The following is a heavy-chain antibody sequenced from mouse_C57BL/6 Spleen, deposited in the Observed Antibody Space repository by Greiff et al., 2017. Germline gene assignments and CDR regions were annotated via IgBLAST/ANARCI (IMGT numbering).Heavy chain of an antibody. CDR3: VRHEGSDYYGSSWYFDV. Sequence: EVQLVESGGGLVQPKGSLKLSCAASGFSFNTYAMNWVRQAPGKGLEWVARIRSKSNNYATYYADSVKDRFTISRDDSESMLYLQMNNLKTEDTAMYYCVRHEGSDYYGSSWYFDVWGTGTTVTVSS. V-gene: IGHV10-1*01. J-gene: IGHJ1*03. D-gene: IGHD1-1*01. CDR2: IRSKSNNYAT. CDR1: GFSFNTYA.